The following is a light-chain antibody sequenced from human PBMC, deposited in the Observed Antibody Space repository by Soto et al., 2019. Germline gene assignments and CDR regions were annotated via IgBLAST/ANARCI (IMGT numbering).Light chain of an antibody. J-gene: IGLJ3*02. CDR3: CSYTSSSIRV. CDR2: DVA. CDR1: SSDLGGYNY. V-gene: IGLV2-11*01. Sequence: QSALTQPRSVSGSPGQSVTISCSGTSSDLGGYNYVSWYQHHPGKAPKLMIYDVARWPSGVPDRFSGSKSGNTASLTISGLQAEDEADYFCCSYTSSSIRVFGGGTKLTVL.